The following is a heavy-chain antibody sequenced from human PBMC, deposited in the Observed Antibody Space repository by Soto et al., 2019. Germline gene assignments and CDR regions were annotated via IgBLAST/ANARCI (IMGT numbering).Heavy chain of an antibody. CDR2: IIPIFGTA. D-gene: IGHD5-12*01. CDR3: ASRVEMATITVFDY. V-gene: IGHV1-69*12. Sequence: QVQLVQSGAEVKKPGSSVKVSCKASGGTFSSYAISWVRQAPGQGLEWMGGIIPIFGTANYAQKFQGRVTXXAXESXSTAYMELSSLRSEDTAVYYCASRVEMATITVFDYWGQGTLVTVSS. J-gene: IGHJ4*02. CDR1: GGTFSSYA.